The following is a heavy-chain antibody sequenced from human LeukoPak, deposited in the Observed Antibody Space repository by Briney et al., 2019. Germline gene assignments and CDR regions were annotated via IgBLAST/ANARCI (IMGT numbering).Heavy chain of an antibody. CDR3: AKHDSSGWYSTDYYGMDV. J-gene: IGHJ6*02. V-gene: IGHV3-23*01. Sequence: GGSLRLSCAASGFTFSNYAMSWVRQAPGKGPEWVSVLSGSGGSTYYADSVKGRFTISRDNSKNTLYLQMNSLRAEDTAVYYCAKHDSSGWYSTDYYGMDVWGLGTTVTVSS. CDR2: LSGSGGST. CDR1: GFTFSNYA. D-gene: IGHD6-19*01.